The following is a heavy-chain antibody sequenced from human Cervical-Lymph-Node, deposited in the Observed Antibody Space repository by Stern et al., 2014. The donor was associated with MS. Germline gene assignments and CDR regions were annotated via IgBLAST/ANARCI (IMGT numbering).Heavy chain of an antibody. CDR3: ARDRAYYYGSGSFGDY. J-gene: IGHJ4*02. D-gene: IGHD3-10*01. CDR2: ISVYNGNT. V-gene: IGHV1-18*01. Sequence: VQLVESGAEVKKPGASVKVSCKASGYTFTSYGISWVRQAPGQGLEWMGWISVYNGNTNYAQKLQGRVTMTTDTSTSTAYMELRSLRSDDTAVYYCARDRAYYYGSGSFGDYWGQGTLVTVSS. CDR1: GYTFTSYG.